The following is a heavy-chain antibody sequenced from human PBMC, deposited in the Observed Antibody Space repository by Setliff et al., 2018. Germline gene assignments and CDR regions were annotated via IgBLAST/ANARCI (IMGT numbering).Heavy chain of an antibody. CDR3: TRHWVDYGSGRPYYYYGMDV. Sequence: GGSLRLSCAASGFTFSGYWMTWVRQASGKGLEWVGRIRSKANSYATAYAASVKGRFTISRDDSKNTAYLQMNSLKTEDTAVYYCTRHWVDYGSGRPYYYYGMDVWGQGTTVTVSS. J-gene: IGHJ6*02. CDR2: IRSKANSYAT. V-gene: IGHV3-73*01. CDR1: GFTFSGYW. D-gene: IGHD3-10*01.